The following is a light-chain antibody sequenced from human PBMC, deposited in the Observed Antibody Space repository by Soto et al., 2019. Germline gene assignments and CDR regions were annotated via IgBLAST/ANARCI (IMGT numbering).Light chain of an antibody. J-gene: IGKJ1*01. CDR1: QSISSW. CDR2: KAS. V-gene: IGKV1-5*03. Sequence: DIQMTQSPSTLSASVGDRVTITCRASQSISSWLAWYQQKPGKAPKLLIYKASSLESGVPARFSGSGSGTQFNLTIRSLQPDDFATYHCQQYNSYRTSGQGTKGEIK. CDR3: QQYNSYRT.